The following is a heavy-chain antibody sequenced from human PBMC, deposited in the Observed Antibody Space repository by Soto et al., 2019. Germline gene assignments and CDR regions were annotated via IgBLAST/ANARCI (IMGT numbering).Heavy chain of an antibody. V-gene: IGHV3-66*01. Sequence: EVQLVESGGGLVQPGGSLRLSCAASGFTVGSDYMSWVRQAPGKGLEWVSLIYAGDNTYYTDSVKGRFTISRDNSENTVYLQMSSLRTEDTAVYFCARDGNGGSYFAFWGRGTLVTVSS. D-gene: IGHD1-26*01. CDR3: ARDGNGGSYFAF. CDR2: IYAGDNT. CDR1: GFTVGSDY. J-gene: IGHJ4*02.